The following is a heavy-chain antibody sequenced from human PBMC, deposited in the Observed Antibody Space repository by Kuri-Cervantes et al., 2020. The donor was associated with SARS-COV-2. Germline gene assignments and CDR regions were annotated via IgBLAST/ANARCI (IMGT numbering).Heavy chain of an antibody. D-gene: IGHD3-3*01. CDR2: IRSKAYGGTT. Sequence: GGSLRLSCTASGFTFGDYAMSWVCQAPGKGLEWVGFIRSKAYGGTTEYAASVKGRFTISRDDSKSIAYLQMNSLKTEDTAVYYCARVRGRNDFWSGYRERWGDAFDIWGQGTMVTVSS. J-gene: IGHJ3*02. CDR3: ARVRGRNDFWSGYRERWGDAFDI. V-gene: IGHV3-49*04. CDR1: GFTFGDYA.